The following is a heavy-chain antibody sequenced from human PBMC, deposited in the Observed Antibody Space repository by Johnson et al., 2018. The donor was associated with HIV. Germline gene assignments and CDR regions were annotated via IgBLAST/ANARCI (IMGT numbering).Heavy chain of an antibody. D-gene: IGHD6-19*01. CDR2: SIRNSGSL. V-gene: IGHV3-9*01. J-gene: IGHJ3*02. CDR3: AKGITVAGMGDGFDI. Sequence: VESGGGLVQPGRSLRLSCAASGFTFDDYAMHWVRQAPGKGLEWVSGSIRNSGSLGYAASVMGPFTISSDNGKNLLYLQMNSLRDEDTALYYCAKGITVAGMGDGFDIWGQGTMVTVSS. CDR1: GFTFDDYA.